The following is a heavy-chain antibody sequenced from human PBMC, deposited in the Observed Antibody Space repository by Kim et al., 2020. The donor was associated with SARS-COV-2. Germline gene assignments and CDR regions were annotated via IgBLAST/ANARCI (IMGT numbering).Heavy chain of an antibody. Sequence: NPSHKSRVTMSVDTSKNQFSLMLSSVTAADTAVYYCARGYDGSARYFDFWGQGTLVTVSS. CDR3: ARGYDGSARYFDF. D-gene: IGHD3-22*01. J-gene: IGHJ4*02. V-gene: IGHV4-4*07.